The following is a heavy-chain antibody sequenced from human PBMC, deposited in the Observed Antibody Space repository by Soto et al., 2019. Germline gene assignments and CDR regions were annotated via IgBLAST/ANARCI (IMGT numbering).Heavy chain of an antibody. CDR1: GYTFTSYD. J-gene: IGHJ4*02. Sequence: ASVKFSCKASGYTFTSYDINWVRQATGQGLEWMGWMNPNSGNTGYAQKFQGRVTMTRNTSISTAYMELSSLRSEDTAVYYCARSRGLRFLEWPYWGQGTLVTVSS. V-gene: IGHV1-8*01. CDR3: ARSRGLRFLEWPY. D-gene: IGHD3-3*01. CDR2: MNPNSGNT.